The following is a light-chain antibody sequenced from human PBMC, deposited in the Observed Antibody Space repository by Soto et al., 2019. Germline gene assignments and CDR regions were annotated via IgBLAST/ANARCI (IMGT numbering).Light chain of an antibody. J-gene: IGKJ1*01. CDR3: QQRSNWPWT. Sequence: EIVLTQSPDTLSLSPGERATLSCRASQSVTIYLDWYQQKPGQAPRLLIYDASSMATGIPARFSGSGSGTDFTLTISSLEPEDFAVYYCQQRSNWPWTLGQGTKVEIK. CDR1: QSVTIY. CDR2: DAS. V-gene: IGKV3-11*01.